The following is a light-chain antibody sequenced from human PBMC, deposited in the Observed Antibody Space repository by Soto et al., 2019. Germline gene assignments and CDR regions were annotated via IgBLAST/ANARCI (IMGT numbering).Light chain of an antibody. V-gene: IGLV2-14*01. CDR3: SSFTSTSTQV. J-gene: IGLJ3*02. CDR2: EVS. Sequence: QSALTQPASVSGSPGQSITISCTGTSSDVGGYDYVSWYQQRPGKAPKLMIFEVSNRPSGVSDRFSGSKSGNTASLTISGLQTEDEADYYCSSFTSTSTQVLGGGTKLTVL. CDR1: SSDVGGYDY.